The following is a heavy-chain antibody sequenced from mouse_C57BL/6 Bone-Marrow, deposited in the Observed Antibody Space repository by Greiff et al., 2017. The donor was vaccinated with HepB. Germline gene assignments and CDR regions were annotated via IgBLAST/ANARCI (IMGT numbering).Heavy chain of an antibody. Sequence: EVKLVESGGGLVKPGGSLKLSCAASGFTFSSYAMSWVRQTPEKRLEWVATISDGGSYTYYPDNVKGRFTISRDNAKNNQYLQMSHLKSEDTAMYYCAKDRYKGGYYFDYWGQGTTLTVSS. CDR1: GFTFSSYA. CDR2: ISDGGSYT. D-gene: IGHD1-3*01. V-gene: IGHV5-4*01. J-gene: IGHJ2*01. CDR3: AKDRYKGGYYFDY.